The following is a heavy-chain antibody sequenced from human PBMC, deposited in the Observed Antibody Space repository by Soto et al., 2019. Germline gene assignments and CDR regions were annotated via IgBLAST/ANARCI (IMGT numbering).Heavy chain of an antibody. J-gene: IGHJ5*02. D-gene: IGHD2-2*01. CDR2: IYYTGKT. Sequence: QVQLQESGPGLVKPSQTLSLTSSVSGDYIHVGGYYWTWIRQRPGKGLEWMGYIYYTGKTYYNPSLESRLTMSVVRSKTQFALRLTSVTAADTAVYFWGRDLTSNANCIDPWGQGTLVTVSS. V-gene: IGHV4-30-4*01. CDR1: GDYIHVGGYY. CDR3: GRDLTSNANCIDP.